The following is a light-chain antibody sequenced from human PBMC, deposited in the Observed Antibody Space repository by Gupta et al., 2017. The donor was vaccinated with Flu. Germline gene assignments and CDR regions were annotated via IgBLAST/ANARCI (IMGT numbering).Light chain of an antibody. CDR3: CLLGESGHWT. V-gene: IGLV2-11*01. J-gene: IGLJ2*01. CDR1: ATYVVTFDS. CDR2: NHN. Sequence: QSPLTQPRSVSGSPGPSVTMSCIGAATYVVTFDSLSSYHQRTGGAPQLMISNHNKRAAGVRDGLSASESGHTADLTITGRNWEDEGDYFCCLLGESGHWTFGGGTKVTVL.